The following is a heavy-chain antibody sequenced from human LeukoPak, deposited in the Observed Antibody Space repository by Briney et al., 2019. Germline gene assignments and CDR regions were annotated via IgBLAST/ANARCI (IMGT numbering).Heavy chain of an antibody. CDR1: DGSISSGSYY. J-gene: IGHJ3*02. D-gene: IGHD2-2*01. CDR3: ARVSLDCSSTSCYQLFAFDI. CDR2: IYTSRST. Sequence: SQTLSLTCTVSDGSISSGSYYWSWIRQRAGKGLEWIGRIYTSRSTNYNPSLKSRVTISVDTSKNQFSLTLSSVTAADTAVYYCARVSLDCSSTSCYQLFAFDICGQGTMVTVSS. V-gene: IGHV4-61*02.